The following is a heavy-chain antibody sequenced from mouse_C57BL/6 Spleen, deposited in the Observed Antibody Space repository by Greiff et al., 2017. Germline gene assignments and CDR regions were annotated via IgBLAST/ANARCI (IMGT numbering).Heavy chain of an antibody. CDR1: GFTFSSYA. J-gene: IGHJ2*01. D-gene: IGHD2-1*01. V-gene: IGHV5-4*03. CDR2: ISDGGSYT. Sequence: EVKLEESGGGLVKPGGSLKLSCAASGFTFSSYAMSWVRQTPEKRLEWVATISDGGSYTYYPDNVKGRFTISRDNAKNNLYLQMSHLKSEDTARYYCARPSSHGKKGGYFDYWGQGTTLTVSS. CDR3: ARPSSHGKKGGYFDY.